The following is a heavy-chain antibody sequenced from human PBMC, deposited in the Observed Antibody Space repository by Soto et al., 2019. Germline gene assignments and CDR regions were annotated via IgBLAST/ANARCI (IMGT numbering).Heavy chain of an antibody. CDR3: ARDHGDIVVVPAAEQKGWFDP. CDR2: IIPILGIA. J-gene: IGHJ5*02. D-gene: IGHD2-2*01. CDR1: GGTFSSYT. V-gene: IGHV1-69*08. Sequence: QVQLVQSGAEVKKPGSSVKVSCKASGGTFSSYTISWVRQAPGQGLEWMGRIIPILGIANYAQKFQGRVTITADKSTSTAYMELSSLRSEDTAVYYCARDHGDIVVVPAAEQKGWFDPWGQGTLVTVSS.